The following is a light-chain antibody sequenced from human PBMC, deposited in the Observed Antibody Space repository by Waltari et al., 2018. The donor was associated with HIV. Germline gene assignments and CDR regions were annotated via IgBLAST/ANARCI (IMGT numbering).Light chain of an antibody. J-gene: IGLJ2*01. Sequence: SYELTQPPSVSVSPGQTARITCSGDALPKQYAYWYQQKPGQAPVLVIYKDSERPSGIPERFSGSSSGTTVTLTISGVQAEDEADYYRQSADSSGTYVVFGGGTKLTVL. CDR3: QSADSSGTYVV. V-gene: IGLV3-25*03. CDR1: ALPKQY. CDR2: KDS.